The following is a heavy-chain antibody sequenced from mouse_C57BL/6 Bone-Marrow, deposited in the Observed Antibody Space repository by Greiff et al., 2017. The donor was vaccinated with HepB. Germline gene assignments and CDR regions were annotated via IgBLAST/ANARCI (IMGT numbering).Heavy chain of an antibody. D-gene: IGHD2-3*01. V-gene: IGHV2-2*01. CDR1: GFSLTSYG. CDR2: IWSGGST. J-gene: IGHJ2*01. Sequence: VQLQQSGPGLVQPSQSLSITCTVSGFSLTSYGVHWVRQSPGKGLEWLGVIWSGGSTDYNAAFISRLSISKDNSKSQVFFKMNSLQADVTAIYYCAREDGGYWGQGTTLTVSS. CDR3: AREDGGY.